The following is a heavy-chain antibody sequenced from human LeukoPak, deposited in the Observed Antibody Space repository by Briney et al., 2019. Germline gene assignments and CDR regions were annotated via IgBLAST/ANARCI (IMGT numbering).Heavy chain of an antibody. CDR1: GFTFSNYA. D-gene: IGHD3-10*01. J-gene: IGHJ4*02. V-gene: IGHV3-23*01. CDR3: AKQAMVRGVILVGYYFDY. Sequence: GSLRLSCAASGFTFSNYAMSWVRQAPGKGLEWVSTISGSGGNTYYTDSVKGRFTISRDNSKNTLYLQMNSLRAEDTAVYYCAKQAMVRGVILVGYYFDYWGQGTLVTVAS. CDR2: ISGSGGNT.